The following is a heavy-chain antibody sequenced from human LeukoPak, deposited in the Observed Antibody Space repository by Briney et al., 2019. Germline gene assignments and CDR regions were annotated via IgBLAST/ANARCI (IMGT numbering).Heavy chain of an antibody. D-gene: IGHD3-22*01. CDR1: GFTFSSYG. CDR3: AKDRSRVAWGGSGYLDY. J-gene: IGHJ4*02. CDR2: ISYDGSNK. V-gene: IGHV3-30*18. Sequence: PGGSLRLSCAASGFTFSSYGMHWVRQAPGQGLEWVAVISYDGSNKYYADSVKGRFTISRDNSKNTLYLQMNSLRAEDTAVYYCAKDRSRVAWGGSGYLDYWGQGTLVTVSS.